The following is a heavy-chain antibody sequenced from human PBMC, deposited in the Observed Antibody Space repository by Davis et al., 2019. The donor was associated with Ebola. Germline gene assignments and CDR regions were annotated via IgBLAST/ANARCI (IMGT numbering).Heavy chain of an antibody. CDR3: ARGHTTIFS. Sequence: PGGSLRLSCAASGFTFSDNYMSWFRRAPGKGLEWVSYIGTSDSYTNYADSVKGRFTISRDNAKNSLYLQMNSLRAEDTAVYFCARGHTTIFSWGQGTLVTVSS. CDR1: GFTFSDNY. D-gene: IGHD3-9*01. CDR2: IGTSDSYT. J-gene: IGHJ4*02. V-gene: IGHV3-11*06.